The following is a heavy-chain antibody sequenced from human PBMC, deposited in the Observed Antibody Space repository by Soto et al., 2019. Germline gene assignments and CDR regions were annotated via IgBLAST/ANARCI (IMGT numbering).Heavy chain of an antibody. V-gene: IGHV2-5*02. J-gene: IGHJ6*02. CDR1: GFSLTTRGVG. Sequence: QITLKESGPTLVRPTQTLTLTCSFSGFSLTTRGVGVSWIRQPPGKALEGLALIYWDNDKRYSPSLKDRLTITRDTSKRHVALTMTNVDPGDTATYAWAHINGALRGVAYYHGGMDVWGPGTPVTVSS. D-gene: IGHD3-10*01. CDR3: AHINGALRGVAYYHGGMDV. CDR2: IYWDNDK.